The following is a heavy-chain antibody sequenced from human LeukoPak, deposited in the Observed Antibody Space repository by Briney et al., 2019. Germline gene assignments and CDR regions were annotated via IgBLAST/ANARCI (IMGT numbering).Heavy chain of an antibody. V-gene: IGHV3-48*03. D-gene: IGHD6-13*01. CDR3: ARTGYSSSWPHFDY. J-gene: IGHJ4*02. CDR1: GFTFSSYE. Sequence: GGSLRLSCAASGFTFSSYEMNWVRQAPGKGLEWVSYISSSGSTIYYADSVKGRFTISRDNAKNSLYLQMNSLRAEDTAVYYCARTGYSSSWPHFDYWGQGTLVTVSS. CDR2: ISSSGSTI.